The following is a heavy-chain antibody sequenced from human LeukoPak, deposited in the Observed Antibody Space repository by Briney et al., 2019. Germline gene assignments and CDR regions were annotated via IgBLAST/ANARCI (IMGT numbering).Heavy chain of an antibody. V-gene: IGHV3-74*01. CDR1: GFTFSTYW. D-gene: IGHD4-17*01. CDR2: INTDGSST. J-gene: IGHJ4*02. Sequence: GGSLRLSCAASGFTFSTYWMHWVRPAPGNGLVWVSRINTDGSSTTHADSVKCRFTSSRDKAKNTLYLQMNSLRAEDTAVYYCASAHNDYGDYDFGYWGQGTLVTVSS. CDR3: ASAHNDYGDYDFGY.